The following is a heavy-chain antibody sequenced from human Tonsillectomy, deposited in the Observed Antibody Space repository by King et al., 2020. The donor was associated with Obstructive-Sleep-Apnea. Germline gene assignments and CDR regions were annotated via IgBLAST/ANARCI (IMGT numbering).Heavy chain of an antibody. V-gene: IGHV3-30*04. Sequence: VQLVESGGGXVQXGTSLRXSXVXSAXTFNNXAMHWVRQAPGKGXEWXTXISYDXSXKYSADSVKGRFTISRDNSKNTLYLQMNSLRADDTAVYYCARVXXGGSYLDAFDIWGXGTMVTVSS. CDR2: ISYDXSXK. J-gene: IGHJ3*02. D-gene: IGHD1-26*01. CDR3: ARVXXGGSYLDAFDI. CDR1: AXTFNNXA.